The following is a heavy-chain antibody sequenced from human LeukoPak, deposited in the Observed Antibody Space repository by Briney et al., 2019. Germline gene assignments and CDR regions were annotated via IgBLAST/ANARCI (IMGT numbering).Heavy chain of an antibody. CDR1: GYTFTSYD. CDR3: ARDSSGLDY. CDR2: MNPNSGGT. V-gene: IGHV1-2*02. Sequence: ASVKVSCKASGYTFTSYDINWVRQATGQGLEWMGWMNPNSGGTNYAQKFQGRVTMTRDTSISTAYMELSRLRSEDTAVYYCARDSSGLDYWGQGTLVTVSS. J-gene: IGHJ4*02. D-gene: IGHD3-22*01.